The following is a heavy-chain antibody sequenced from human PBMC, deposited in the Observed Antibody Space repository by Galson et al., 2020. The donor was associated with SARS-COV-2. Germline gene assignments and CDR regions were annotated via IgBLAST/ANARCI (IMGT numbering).Heavy chain of an antibody. CDR2: IISKLDGGTT. J-gene: IGHJ6*02. CDR3: ATGARYSGYDHYYGMDA. V-gene: IGHV3-15*07. D-gene: IGHD5-12*01. CDR1: GFGFSNIW. Sequence: GGSLRLSCAASGFGFSNIWMNWVRQAPGKGLEWVGRIISKLDGGTTDYAAPVKGRFTISRDDSQDTLYLQMNSLKTEDTGVYYCATGARYSGYDHYYGMDAWGQGTTVTVSS.